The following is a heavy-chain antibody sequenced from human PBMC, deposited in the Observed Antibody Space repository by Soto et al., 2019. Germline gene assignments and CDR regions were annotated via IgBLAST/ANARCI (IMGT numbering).Heavy chain of an antibody. V-gene: IGHV4-31*03. CDR3: AREVAARGPWLDP. J-gene: IGHJ5*02. Sequence: SETLSLTCTVSGVSFSTSGYYWTWIRQHLGKGLEWIGFIYTGGRTYYNPSLKSRVVISIDTSNSQFSLRLTSVTSADTAVYYCAREVAARGPWLDPWGQCILVTVSS. CDR2: IYTGGRT. D-gene: IGHD6-6*01. CDR1: GVSFSTSGYY.